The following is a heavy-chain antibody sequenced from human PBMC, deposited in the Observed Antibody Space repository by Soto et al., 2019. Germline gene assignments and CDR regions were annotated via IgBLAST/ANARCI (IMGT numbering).Heavy chain of an antibody. J-gene: IGHJ4*02. V-gene: IGHV1-18*01. D-gene: IGHD2-8*02. CDR1: GYTFTSYS. Sequence: QVQLVQSGAEVKKPGASVKVSCKASGYTFTSYSFTWVRQAPGQGLEWMGWISTYNGNTNYAQKLQGRISMTTDTSTSTAYMELRSLRSGDTAVYYCAREGAGGGYGGFFDYWGQGTLVAVSS. CDR2: ISTYNGNT. CDR3: AREGAGGGYGGFFDY.